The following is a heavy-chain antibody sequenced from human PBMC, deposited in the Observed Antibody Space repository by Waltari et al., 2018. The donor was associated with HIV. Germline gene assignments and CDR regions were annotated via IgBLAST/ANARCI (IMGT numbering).Heavy chain of an antibody. CDR3: AISLHSAMAGY. CDR2: MNSHSGNT. J-gene: IGHJ4*02. Sequence: QVQLVQSGAEVKKPGASVEVYCTASGYTFSSDDINRVRQATGQGREWMGWMNSHSGNTGFAQKFQGRVTLTKNTSISTAYMELSSLRSEDTAVYYCAISLHSAMAGYWGQGTLVTVSS. D-gene: IGHD5-18*01. CDR1: GYTFSSDD. V-gene: IGHV1-8*01.